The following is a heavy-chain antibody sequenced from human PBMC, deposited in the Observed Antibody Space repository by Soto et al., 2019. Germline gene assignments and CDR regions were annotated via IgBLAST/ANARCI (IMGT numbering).Heavy chain of an antibody. CDR2: NSGSGGGT. CDR3: AKARGVPRSDGMDV. D-gene: IGHD2-2*01. J-gene: IGHJ6*02. Sequence: EVQLLESGGGLVQPGGSLRLSCAAPEFSFSNYAMSWVRQAPGKGLEWVSTNSGSGGGTYYADSVKGRFTISRDNSKNTLYLQMTSLRAEDTAVYYCAKARGVPRSDGMDVWGQGTTVTVSS. CDR1: EFSFSNYA. V-gene: IGHV3-23*01.